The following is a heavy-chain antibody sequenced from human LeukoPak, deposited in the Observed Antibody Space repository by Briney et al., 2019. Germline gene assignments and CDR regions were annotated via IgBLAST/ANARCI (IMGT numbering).Heavy chain of an antibody. Sequence: SETLSLTCNVSGYSLTSHFWSWIRQTPGKGLEWIGYVFHSGTTNYSPSLKSRVTISLDTSKKQFHLRLASVTAADTAVYYCARRMATVTDAFDIWGRGTMVSVSS. V-gene: IGHV4-59*08. CDR2: VFHSGTT. J-gene: IGHJ3*02. CDR1: GYSLTSHF. D-gene: IGHD5-24*01. CDR3: ARRMATVTDAFDI.